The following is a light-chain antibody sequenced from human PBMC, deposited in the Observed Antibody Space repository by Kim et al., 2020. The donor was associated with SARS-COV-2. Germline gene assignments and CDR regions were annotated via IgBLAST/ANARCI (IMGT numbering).Light chain of an antibody. CDR1: QSVSSN. V-gene: IGKV3D-15*03. CDR3: QQYNNWPSWT. CDR2: GAS. J-gene: IGKJ1*01. Sequence: EIVMTQSPATLSVSPGERATLSCRASQSVSSNLAWYQQKPDQAPRLLIYGASIRATGIPARFSGSGSGTEFTLTISILQSEDFAVYYCQQYNNWPSWTFGQGTKVDIK.